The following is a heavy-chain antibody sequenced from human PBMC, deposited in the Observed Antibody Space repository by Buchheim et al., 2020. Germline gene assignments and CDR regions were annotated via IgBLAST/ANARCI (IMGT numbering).Heavy chain of an antibody. V-gene: IGHV3-23*01. Sequence: EVQLLESGGGLVQPGGSLRLSCAASGFTFSSYAMSWVRQAPGKGLEWVSAISGSGSSTNYADSVKGRFTISRDNSKNTLYLNTNDMGTEDTAVYYCTITWDSSGWYGYLSYWGQRALVTVAS. CDR3: TITWDSSGWYGYLSY. CDR1: GFTFSSYA. D-gene: IGHD6-19*01. J-gene: IGHJ4*02. CDR2: ISGSGSST.